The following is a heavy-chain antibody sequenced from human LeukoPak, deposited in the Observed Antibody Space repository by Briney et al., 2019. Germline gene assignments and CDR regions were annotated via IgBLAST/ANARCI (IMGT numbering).Heavy chain of an antibody. D-gene: IGHD1-14*01. Sequence: ASVKVSCKASGYSFSSYYIHWVRQAPGQGLEWMGLIKPSGGDSSYPQKFQGRVTMTRDTSTSTVYMELTSLRSEDTAVYYCARGPPTGVLVFDCWGQGTLVTVSS. CDR1: GYSFSSYY. J-gene: IGHJ4*02. CDR2: IKPSGGDS. V-gene: IGHV1-46*01. CDR3: ARGPPTGVLVFDC.